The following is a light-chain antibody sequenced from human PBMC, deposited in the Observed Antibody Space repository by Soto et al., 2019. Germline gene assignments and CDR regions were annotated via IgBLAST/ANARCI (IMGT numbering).Light chain of an antibody. CDR1: SADIGLYNY. Sequence: QSVLTQPASVSGSPGQSITISCTGTSADIGLYNYVSWYQQHPNKAPKLIIHDVTERPSGVSHRFSASKSGNTASLTISGLQADDEPDYYCRSYTNSNTLVFGGGTKLTVL. J-gene: IGLJ2*01. CDR2: DVT. CDR3: RSYTNSNTLV. V-gene: IGLV2-14*03.